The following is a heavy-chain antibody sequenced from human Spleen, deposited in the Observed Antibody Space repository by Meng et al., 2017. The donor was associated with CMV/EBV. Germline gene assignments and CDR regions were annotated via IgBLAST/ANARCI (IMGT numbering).Heavy chain of an antibody. Sequence: GESLKISCAASGFTFSSYAMSWVRQAPGKGLEWVSSIGGSGGSTYFADSVKGRFVISRDNSMHTLYLQLNSLRADDTAIYYCVKDGHNYGFDHWGQGTLVTVSS. D-gene: IGHD5-18*01. CDR2: IGGSGGST. J-gene: IGHJ5*02. CDR1: GFTFSSYA. CDR3: VKDGHNYGFDH. V-gene: IGHV3-23*01.